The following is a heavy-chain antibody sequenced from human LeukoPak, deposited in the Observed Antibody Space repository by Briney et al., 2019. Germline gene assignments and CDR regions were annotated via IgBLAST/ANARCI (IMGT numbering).Heavy chain of an antibody. CDR2: INPNSGGT. CDR1: GYTFTGYY. J-gene: IGHJ4*02. D-gene: IGHD2-15*01. V-gene: IGHV1-2*02. CDR3: ARVGYCSGGSCYPYYFDY. Sequence: GASVKASCKASGYTFTGYYMHWVRQAPGQGLEWMGWINPNSGGTNYAQKFQGRVTMTRDTSISTAYMELSRLRSDDTAVYYCARVGYCSGGSCYPYYFDYWGQGTLVTVSS.